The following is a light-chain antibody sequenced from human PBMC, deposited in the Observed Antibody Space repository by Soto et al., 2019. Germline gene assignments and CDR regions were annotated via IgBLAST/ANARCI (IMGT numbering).Light chain of an antibody. CDR2: GAS. CDR3: QQYNNWPLT. Sequence: EKVLTQSPATLSVSPGESATLSCRASQSVSSNLAWYQQKPGQAPRLLIYGASTRATSIPARFSGSGSGTEFTLTISSLQSEEFAVYYCQQYNNWPLTFGGGTKVDIK. V-gene: IGKV3-15*01. CDR1: QSVSSN. J-gene: IGKJ4*02.